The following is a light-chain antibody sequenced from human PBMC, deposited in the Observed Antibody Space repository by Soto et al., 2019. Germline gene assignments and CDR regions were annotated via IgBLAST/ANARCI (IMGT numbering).Light chain of an antibody. CDR1: QSVLYSSNNNNY. CDR3: QQYYSNPGT. Sequence: DIVMTPSPDSLAVSLGERATINCKTSQSVLYSSNNNNYLAWYQQKPGQPPKLLIYWASTRESGVPDRFRGSGSGTDFTLTISSLQAEDVAVYYCQQYYSNPGTFGQGTKVDIK. CDR2: WAS. V-gene: IGKV4-1*01. J-gene: IGKJ1*01.